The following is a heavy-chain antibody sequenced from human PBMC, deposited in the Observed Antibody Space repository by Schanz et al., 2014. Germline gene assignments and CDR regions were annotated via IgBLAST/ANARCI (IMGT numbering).Heavy chain of an antibody. CDR1: GFTFSTTW. CDR3: AKDLYNYGIFDS. Sequence: EVQLLESGGTVVQPGGSLRLSCLASGFTFSTTWMNWVRQTPGKGLEWVSVISGSGVTIYYADSVKGRFTISRDNSKNTLHLQMDGLRADDTAVYYCAKDLYNYGIFDSWGQGTLVTVSS. D-gene: IGHD3-16*01. J-gene: IGHJ5*01. CDR2: ISGSGVTI. V-gene: IGHV3-23*01.